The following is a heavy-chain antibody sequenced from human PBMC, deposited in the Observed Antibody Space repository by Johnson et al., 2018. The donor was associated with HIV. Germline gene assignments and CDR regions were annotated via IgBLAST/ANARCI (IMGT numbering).Heavy chain of an antibody. CDR1: GFTFDDYA. CDR3: ARAVYSSACAPGGAFES. J-gene: IGHJ3*02. Sequence: EQLVESGGGVVRPGGSLRVSCEASGFTFDDYAMSWVRQPPGKGLEWVSRINSDGRSTSYADSVTGRFIISRDNAKNTVYLQMNSLRVEDTAVYYCARAVYSSACAPGGAFESWGQGTMVTVSS. V-gene: IGHV3-20*04. D-gene: IGHD6-19*01. CDR2: INSDGRST.